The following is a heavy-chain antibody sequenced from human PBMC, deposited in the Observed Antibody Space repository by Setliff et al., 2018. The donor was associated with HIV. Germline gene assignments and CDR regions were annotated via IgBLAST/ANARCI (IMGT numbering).Heavy chain of an antibody. CDR2: ISDSGTT. Sequence: SETLSLTCTVSGDSASNSRYYWAWIRQPPGKGLEWIAWISDSGTTNYNPSLKSRVTLSVDTSKNQFSLSLTSVTGADTAVYYCARGGASSKYLDPWGQGTLVTVSS. CDR1: GDSASNSRYY. D-gene: IGHD2-15*01. J-gene: IGHJ5*02. V-gene: IGHV4-61*01. CDR3: ARGGASSKYLDP.